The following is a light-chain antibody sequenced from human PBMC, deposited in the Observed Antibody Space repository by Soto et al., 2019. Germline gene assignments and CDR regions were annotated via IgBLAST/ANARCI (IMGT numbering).Light chain of an antibody. Sequence: EIMMTQSPVTLSVSPGERATLSCRASQNTSRSLAWYQQKPGQGPSLLIYGTSTRAGGVPARFSGSGSGTDFALTISRLEPEDFAVYCCQQYGSSPRTFGQGTKVDIK. J-gene: IGKJ1*01. CDR1: QNTSRS. V-gene: IGKV3-20*01. CDR3: QQYGSSPRT. CDR2: GTS.